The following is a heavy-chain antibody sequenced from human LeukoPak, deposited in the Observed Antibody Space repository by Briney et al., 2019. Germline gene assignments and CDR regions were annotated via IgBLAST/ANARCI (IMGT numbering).Heavy chain of an antibody. V-gene: IGHV4-39*01. CDR1: GGSISSSSYY. CDR3: ARHRIDRDIVVVPAKPNWFDP. Sequence: SSETLSLTCTVSGGSISSSSYYWGWIRQPPGKGLEWIGSIYYSGSTYYNPSLKSRVTISVDTSKNQFSLKLSSVTAADTAVYYCARHRIDRDIVVVPAKPNWFDPWGQGTLVTVSS. J-gene: IGHJ5*02. CDR2: IYYSGST. D-gene: IGHD2-2*01.